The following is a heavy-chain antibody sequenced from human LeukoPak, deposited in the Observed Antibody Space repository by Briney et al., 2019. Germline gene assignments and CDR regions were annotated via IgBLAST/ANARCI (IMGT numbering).Heavy chain of an antibody. Sequence: GGSLILSCAASGFTFSNAWMSWVRQVPGEGLQWVGRIKSKSDGETTDYAAPVKGRFIISRDDSKNTLYLQMSSLKTDDTGVYYCTTGWSSRPYWGQGTLVTVS. J-gene: IGHJ4*02. CDR1: GFTFSNAW. CDR3: TTGWSSRPY. V-gene: IGHV3-15*01. D-gene: IGHD2-8*01. CDR2: IKSKSDGETT.